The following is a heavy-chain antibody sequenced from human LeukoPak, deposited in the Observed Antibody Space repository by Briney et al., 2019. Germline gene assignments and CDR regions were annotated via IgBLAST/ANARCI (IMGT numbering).Heavy chain of an antibody. Sequence: GASVKVSCKASGYTFTGYYMHWVRQAPGQGLEWMGWINPNSGSTNYAQKFQGRVTMTRDTSISTAYMELSRLRSDDTAVYYCAREAPPDIVVVVAASFDYWGQGTLVTVSS. CDR2: INPNSGST. CDR3: AREAPPDIVVVVAASFDY. V-gene: IGHV1-2*02. D-gene: IGHD2-15*01. CDR1: GYTFTGYY. J-gene: IGHJ4*02.